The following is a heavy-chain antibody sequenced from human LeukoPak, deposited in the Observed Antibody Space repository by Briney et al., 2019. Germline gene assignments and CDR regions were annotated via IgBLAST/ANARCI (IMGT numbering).Heavy chain of an antibody. V-gene: IGHV6-1*01. CDR2: PYYRSKWYN. J-gene: IGHJ4*02. Sequence: SQTLSLTCAISGDSVSNNCAAWKWLTQSPSRGLGWMGRPYYRSKWYNYYAVSVKSRITTNPDTSKNQFSLQLNSVTPEDTAVYYCARVGGTYYDILTGYPYFDYWGQGTLVTVSS. CDR3: ARVGGTYYDILTGYPYFDY. D-gene: IGHD3-9*01. CDR1: GDSVSNNCAA.